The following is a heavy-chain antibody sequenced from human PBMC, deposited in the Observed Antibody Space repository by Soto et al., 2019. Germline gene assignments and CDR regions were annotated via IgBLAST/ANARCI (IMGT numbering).Heavy chain of an antibody. Sequence: QMQLQESGSGLVKPSQTLSLTCAVSGGSITSGGYSWSWIRQPPGKGLERIGYVYHSASTFYNPSLESRVSISVDRSKNFFSLKLRSVTAADTAVYYCARRALLDAFDIWGQGAMVTVSS. D-gene: IGHD2-15*01. J-gene: IGHJ3*02. CDR2: VYHSAST. CDR3: ARRALLDAFDI. CDR1: GGSITSGGYS. V-gene: IGHV4-30-2*01.